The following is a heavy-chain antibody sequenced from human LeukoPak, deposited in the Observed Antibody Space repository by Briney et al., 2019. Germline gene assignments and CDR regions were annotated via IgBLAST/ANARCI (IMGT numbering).Heavy chain of an antibody. Sequence: KPSETLSLTCTVSGGSISSYYWSWIRQPPGKGLEWVGYIYCSGSTNYNPSLKSRATISVDTSKNQFSLKMSCVSAADTAVYYCARAQYYDFWSGYYTESFFDYWGQGTLVTVSS. V-gene: IGHV4-59*01. CDR3: ARAQYYDFWSGYYTESFFDY. CDR1: GGSISSYY. D-gene: IGHD3-3*01. J-gene: IGHJ4*02. CDR2: IYCSGST.